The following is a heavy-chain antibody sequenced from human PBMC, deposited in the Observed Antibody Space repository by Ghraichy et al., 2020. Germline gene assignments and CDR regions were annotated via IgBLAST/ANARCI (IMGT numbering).Heavy chain of an antibody. CDR1: GFTFSYYG. D-gene: IGHD2-15*01. CDR3: ARDWGRGYCHGGGCYGYDY. V-gene: IGHV3-33*01. J-gene: IGHJ4*02. Sequence: GGSLRLSCATSGFTFSYYGLHWVRQAPGKGLEWVAVIWNDGSDKKYADSVKGRFTISRDNSRNTLYLQMNNLRAEDTAVYYCARDWGRGYCHGGGCYGYDYWGQGILVTVSS. CDR2: IWNDGSDK.